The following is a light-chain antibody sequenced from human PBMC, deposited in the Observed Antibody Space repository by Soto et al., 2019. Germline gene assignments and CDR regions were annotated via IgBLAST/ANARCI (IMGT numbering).Light chain of an antibody. V-gene: IGLV1-44*01. CDR1: SSNIGSNN. CDR3: AAWDDSLNGVV. CDR2: SNN. Sequence: QPVLTQPPSASGTPGQRVTISCSGSSSNIGSNNVNWYQQLPGTAPKLLIYSNNQRPSGVPDRFSGSKSGTSASLAISGLQSEDEADYYCAAWDDSLNGVVFGGGTKVTVL. J-gene: IGLJ2*01.